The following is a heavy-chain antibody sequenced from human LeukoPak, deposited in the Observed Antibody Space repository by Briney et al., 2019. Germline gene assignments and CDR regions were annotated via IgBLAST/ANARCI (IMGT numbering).Heavy chain of an antibody. D-gene: IGHD2-21*01. CDR2: FGTAGDR. Sequence: PGGSLRLSCAASGFTLSWYDIHRVRQPPGKGLEWVAGFGTAGDRYYLASVKGRFTISREDARNVFYLQLNSLRAGDTAVYYCARGAYGGDNWHFDLWGRGTLVTVSS. J-gene: IGHJ2*01. CDR3: ARGAYGGDNWHFDL. V-gene: IGHV3-13*01. CDR1: GFTLSWYD.